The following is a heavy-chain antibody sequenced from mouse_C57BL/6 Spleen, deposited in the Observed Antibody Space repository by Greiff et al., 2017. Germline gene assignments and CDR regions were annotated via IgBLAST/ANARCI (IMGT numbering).Heavy chain of an antibody. V-gene: IGHV1-55*01. CDR2: IYPGSGST. CDR3: AGPHYYGSSSDYYAMDY. D-gene: IGHD1-1*01. Sequence: QVQLQQPGAELVKPGASVKMSCKASGYTFTSYWITWVKQRPGQGLEWIGDIYPGSGSTNYNEKFKSKATLTVDTSSSTAYMQLSSLASEDSAVYYCAGPHYYGSSSDYYAMDYWGQGTSVTVSS. CDR1: GYTFTSYW. J-gene: IGHJ4*01.